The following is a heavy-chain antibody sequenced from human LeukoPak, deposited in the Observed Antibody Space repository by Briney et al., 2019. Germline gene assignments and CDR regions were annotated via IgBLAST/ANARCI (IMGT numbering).Heavy chain of an antibody. CDR1: RYSISSAYY. V-gene: IGHV4-38-2*02. CDR3: AKEAYSGSYHAFDI. Sequence: SETLSLTCTVSRYSISSAYYWGWIRQAPGEGLEWIGTIYPSGNTYYNPSLKSRVTISLDTSKNQFSLRLSSVTAADTAVYYCAKEAYSGSYHAFDIWGQGTMVTVSS. D-gene: IGHD1-26*01. J-gene: IGHJ3*02. CDR2: IYPSGNT.